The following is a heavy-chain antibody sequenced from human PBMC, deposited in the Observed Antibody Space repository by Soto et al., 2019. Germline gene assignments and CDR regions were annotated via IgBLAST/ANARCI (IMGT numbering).Heavy chain of an antibody. V-gene: IGHV3-23*01. CDR3: ARDAYGVAAAGTSLDN. D-gene: IGHD6-13*01. CDR1: GFTFSRHG. CDR2: ITGSGST. J-gene: IGHJ4*02. Sequence: EQLLESGGGLVQPGGSLRLSCAASGFTFSRHGMNWVRQAPGKGLEWVSGITGSGSTYYADSVKGRFTISRDNSKNILYVEMNSLRAEDTAVYYCARDAYGVAAAGTSLDNWGQGTLVTVSS.